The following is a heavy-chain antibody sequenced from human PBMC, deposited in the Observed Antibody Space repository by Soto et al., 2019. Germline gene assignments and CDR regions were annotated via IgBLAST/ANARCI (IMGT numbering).Heavy chain of an antibody. Sequence: SETQSPSYSVYDGSSGDYHWRWSRQPPGEGLEWIGEFSYSGSLNHNPSLKRRVAVSLDTSTDHFSLTMTSVTAADTGVYFCAGGPRYWSFALWGRGTLVTVPQ. V-gene: IGHV4-34*01. D-gene: IGHD1-20*01. CDR3: AGGPRYWSFAL. CDR1: DGSSGDYH. J-gene: IGHJ2*01. CDR2: FSYSGSL.